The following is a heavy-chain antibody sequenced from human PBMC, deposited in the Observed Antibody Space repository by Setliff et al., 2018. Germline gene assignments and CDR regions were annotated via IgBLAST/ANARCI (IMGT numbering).Heavy chain of an antibody. CDR3: ARDRTYYGSGTYTRWSDY. J-gene: IGHJ4*02. CDR2: IFYSGDT. Sequence: SETLSLTCTVSGASVRSHYWSWIRQPPGKGLEWIGFIFYSGDTKSNPSLKSRVTMSVDTSKNQFSLKLSSVTAADTAVYYCARDRTYYGSGTYTRWSDYWGQGTLVTV. CDR1: GASVRSHY. V-gene: IGHV4-59*02. D-gene: IGHD3-10*01.